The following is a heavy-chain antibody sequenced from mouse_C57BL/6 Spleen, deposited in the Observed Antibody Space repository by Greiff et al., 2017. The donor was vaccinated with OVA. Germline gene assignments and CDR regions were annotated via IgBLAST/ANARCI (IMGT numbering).Heavy chain of an antibody. V-gene: IGHV5-17*01. CDR2: ISSGSSTI. CDR3: AREGLRAPYYFDY. J-gene: IGHJ2*01. Sequence: EVHLVESGGGLVKPGGSLKLSCAASGFTFSDYGMHWVRQAPEKGLEWVAYISSGSSTIYYADTVKGRFTISRDNAKNTLFLQMTSLRSEDTAMYYCAREGLRAPYYFDYWGQGTTLTVSS. D-gene: IGHD2-4*01. CDR1: GFTFSDYG.